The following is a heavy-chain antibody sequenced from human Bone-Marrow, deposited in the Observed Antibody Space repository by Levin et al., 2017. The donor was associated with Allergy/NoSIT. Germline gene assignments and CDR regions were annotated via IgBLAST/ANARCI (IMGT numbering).Heavy chain of an antibody. CDR1: GYTFTGYY. D-gene: IGHD3-3*01. J-gene: IGHJ6*02. Sequence: ASVKVSCKASGYTFTGYYMHWVRQAPGQGLEWMGWINPNSGGTNYAQKFQGWVTMTRDTSISTAYMELSRLRSDDTAVYYCARMGTIFGVVPSYYGMDVWGQGTTVTVSS. V-gene: IGHV1-2*04. CDR2: INPNSGGT. CDR3: ARMGTIFGVVPSYYGMDV.